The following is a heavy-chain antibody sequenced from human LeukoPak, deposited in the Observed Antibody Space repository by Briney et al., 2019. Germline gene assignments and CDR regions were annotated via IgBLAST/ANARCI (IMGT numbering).Heavy chain of an antibody. CDR3: AKDQWNPDY. J-gene: IGHJ4*02. V-gene: IGHV3-33*06. Sequence: PGRSLRLSCAASGFIFRNYGMHWVRQAPGKGLEWVAVVWDDGSSQNYADSVKGRFTISRDNSKNMLYLQMNSLRAEDTAVYYCAKDQWNPDYWGQGTLVSVSS. D-gene: IGHD6-19*01. CDR2: VWDDGSSQ. CDR1: GFIFRNYG.